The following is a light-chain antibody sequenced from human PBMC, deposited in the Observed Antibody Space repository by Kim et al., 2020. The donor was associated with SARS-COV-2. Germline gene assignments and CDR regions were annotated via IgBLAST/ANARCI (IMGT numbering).Light chain of an antibody. J-gene: IGKJ5*01. CDR1: QSVSSSY. Sequence: EIVLTQSPGTLSLSPGERATLSCRASQSVSSSYLAWYQQKPGQAPRLLIYGASSRATGIPDRFSGSGSGTDFTLTISRLEPEDFAVYYCQRYGSSSITFGQGSRREIK. CDR3: QRYGSSSIT. CDR2: GAS. V-gene: IGKV3-20*01.